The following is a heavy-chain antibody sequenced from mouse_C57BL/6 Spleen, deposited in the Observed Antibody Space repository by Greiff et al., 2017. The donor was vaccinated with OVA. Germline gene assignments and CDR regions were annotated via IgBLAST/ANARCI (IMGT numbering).Heavy chain of an antibody. Sequence: VHVKQSGAELVRPGASVKLSCTASGFNIKDYYMHWVKQRPEQGLEWIGRIDPEDGDTEYAPKFQGKATMTADTSSNTAYLQLSSLTSEDTAVYYCTVQSLYAMDYWGQGTSVTVSS. V-gene: IGHV14-1*01. D-gene: IGHD6-2*01. J-gene: IGHJ4*01. CDR2: IDPEDGDT. CDR1: GFNIKDYY. CDR3: TVQSLYAMDY.